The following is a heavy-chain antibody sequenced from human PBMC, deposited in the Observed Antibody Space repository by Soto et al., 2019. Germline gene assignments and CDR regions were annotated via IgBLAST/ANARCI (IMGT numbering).Heavy chain of an antibody. CDR2: ITSGSSFI. CDR3: ARSQRNGAMDV. D-gene: IGHD2-8*01. CDR1: AFTFSSYR. Sequence: GGSLRLSCVGSAFTFSSYRLNWVRQAPGKGLEWVSSITSGSSFIDYADSVKGRFTIPRDDAKNSLFLQMSSLRADDTAVYYCARSQRNGAMDVWGQGTTVTVSS. V-gene: IGHV3-21*01. J-gene: IGHJ6*02.